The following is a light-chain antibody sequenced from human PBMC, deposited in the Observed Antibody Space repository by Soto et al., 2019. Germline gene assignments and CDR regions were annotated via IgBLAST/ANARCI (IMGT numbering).Light chain of an antibody. CDR2: AAS. Sequence: DIQMTQSPSSLSASVEDRVTITCRASQGISNYLTWYQQKPGKVPKLLIYAASTLQSEVPSRFSGSGSGTDFTLTISSLQPEDVATYYCQKYNSPPYTFGPGTKVDIK. CDR1: QGISNY. V-gene: IGKV1-27*01. J-gene: IGKJ3*01. CDR3: QKYNSPPYT.